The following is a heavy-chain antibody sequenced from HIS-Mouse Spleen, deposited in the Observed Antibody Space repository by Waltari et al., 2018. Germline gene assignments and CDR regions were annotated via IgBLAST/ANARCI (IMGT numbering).Heavy chain of an antibody. CDR2: IYYSGST. CDR3: AREIPYSSSWYDWYFDL. V-gene: IGHV4-39*07. CDR1: GGPISSSSYY. Sequence: QLQLQESGPGLVNPSETPSLTCTVSGGPISSSSYYAGWIRQPPGKGLEWIGSIYYSGSTYYTPSLKSRVTISVDTSKNQFSLKLSSVTAADTAVYYCAREIPYSSSWYDWYFDLWGRGTLVTVSS. J-gene: IGHJ2*01. D-gene: IGHD6-13*01.